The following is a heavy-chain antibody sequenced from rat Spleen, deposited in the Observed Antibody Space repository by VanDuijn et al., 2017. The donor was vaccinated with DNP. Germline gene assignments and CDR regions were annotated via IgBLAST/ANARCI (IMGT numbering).Heavy chain of an antibody. CDR1: GFTFSSFP. Sequence: EVQLVESGGGLVQPGRSMKLSCAASGFTFSSFPMAWVRQAPTKGLDWVATISHDAGTTYYRDSVKGRLTISRDNARSTLYLQMDSLRSEDTATYYCAKGRWDYFDYWGQGVMVTVSS. J-gene: IGHJ2*01. V-gene: IGHV5-25*01. D-gene: IGHD1-11*01. CDR2: ISHDAGTT. CDR3: AKGRWDYFDY.